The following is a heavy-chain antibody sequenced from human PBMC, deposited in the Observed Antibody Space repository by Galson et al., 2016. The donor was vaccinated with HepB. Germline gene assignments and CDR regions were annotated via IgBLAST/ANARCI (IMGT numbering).Heavy chain of an antibody. J-gene: IGHJ6*02. CDR2: INPNSGGA. D-gene: IGHD5-18*01. V-gene: IGHV1-2*06. CDR3: AKHGGLWPTGYFGMD. Sequence: SVKVSCKASGYIFTGYDMHWVRQAPGQGLEWMGRINPNSGGADYAQKFQGRVALTRDTSISTVYMELTSLKSDDTAVYYCAKHGGLWPTGYFGMDWGQGSTVTVSS. CDR1: GYIFTGYD.